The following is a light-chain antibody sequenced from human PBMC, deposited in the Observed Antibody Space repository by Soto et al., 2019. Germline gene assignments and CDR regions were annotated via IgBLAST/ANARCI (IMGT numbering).Light chain of an antibody. CDR2: DVS. CDR1: SSDVGGYNY. V-gene: IGLV2-14*01. CDR3: GSYASSSTLYV. J-gene: IGLJ1*01. Sequence: QSALTQPASVSGSPGQSITISCTGTSSDVGGYNYVSWYQQHSGKAPKLMIYDVSNRPSGVSNRFSGSKSGNTASLTISGVQAEEEADYYCGSYASSSTLYVFGTGTKLTVL.